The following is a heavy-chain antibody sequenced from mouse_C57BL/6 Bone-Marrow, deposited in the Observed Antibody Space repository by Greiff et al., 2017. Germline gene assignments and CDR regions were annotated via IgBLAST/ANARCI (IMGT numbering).Heavy chain of an antibody. CDR1: GYTFTDYE. CDR3: TRLNWYYFDY. J-gene: IGHJ2*01. V-gene: IGHV1-15*01. CDR2: IDPETGGT. D-gene: IGHD4-1*01. Sequence: QVQLQQSGAELVRPGASVTLSCKASGYTFTDYEMHWVKQTPVHGLEWIGAIDPETGGTAYNQKFKGKAILTADKSSSTPYMELRTLTSEDSAVYYCTRLNWYYFDYWGQGTTLTVSS.